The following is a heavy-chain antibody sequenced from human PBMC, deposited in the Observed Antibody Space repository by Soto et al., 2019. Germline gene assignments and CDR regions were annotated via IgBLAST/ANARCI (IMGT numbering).Heavy chain of an antibody. CDR2: INPATGAA. V-gene: IGHV1-2*02. D-gene: IGHD3-3*01. CDR1: GYPVTAYY. Sequence: QLHLVQSGAVVKKPGASVTVSCSASGYPVTAYYMHWVRQAPGRGLEWMGGINPATGAAKYTQTFQGRVTMNRDPSTSPVFMELSGLTSEDTAVFYWARGGGVGVAGSAAFDMWGQGTLVTVSS. CDR3: ARGGGVGVAGSAAFDM. J-gene: IGHJ3*02.